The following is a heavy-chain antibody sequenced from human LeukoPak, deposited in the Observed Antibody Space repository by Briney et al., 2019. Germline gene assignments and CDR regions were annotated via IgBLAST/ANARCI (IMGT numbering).Heavy chain of an antibody. J-gene: IGHJ4*02. V-gene: IGHV3-9*01. Sequence: PGGSLRLSCAASGFIFDDYAMHWVRHAAGEGMEWVSGIGWNSASIDYADSVKGRFTISRDNAKNSLYLQMNSLRDEDTALYYCAKDLRYSGSYLFDCWGQGTLVTVSS. D-gene: IGHD1-26*01. CDR3: AKDLRYSGSYLFDC. CDR2: IGWNSASI. CDR1: GFIFDDYA.